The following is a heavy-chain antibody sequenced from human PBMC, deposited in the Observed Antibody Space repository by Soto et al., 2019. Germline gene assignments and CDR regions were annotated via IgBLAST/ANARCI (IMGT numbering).Heavy chain of an antibody. D-gene: IGHD3-3*01. CDR3: ARDLYYDFWSGYPYGMDV. J-gene: IGHJ6*02. CDR2: IGTAGDT. CDR1: GFTFSSYD. Sequence: PGGSLRLSCAASGFTFSSYDMHWVRQATGKGLEWVSAIGTAGDTYYPGSVKGRFTISRENAKNSLYLQMNSLRAEDTAVYYCARDLYYDFWSGYPYGMDVWGQGTTVTVSS. V-gene: IGHV3-13*01.